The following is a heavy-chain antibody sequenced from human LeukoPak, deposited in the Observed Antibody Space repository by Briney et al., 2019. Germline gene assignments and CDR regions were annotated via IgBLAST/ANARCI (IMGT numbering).Heavy chain of an antibody. CDR1: GFTFSSYG. CDR2: ISYDGSNK. CDR3: AKSYQGYTNIDYYYGMDV. V-gene: IGHV3-30*18. Sequence: QPGRSLRLSCAASGFTFSSYGMHWVRQAPGKGLEWVAVISYDGSNKYYADSVKGRFTISRDNSKNTLYLQMNSLRAEDTAVYYCAKSYQGYTNIDYYYGMDVWGQGTTVTVSS. J-gene: IGHJ6*02. D-gene: IGHD5-24*01.